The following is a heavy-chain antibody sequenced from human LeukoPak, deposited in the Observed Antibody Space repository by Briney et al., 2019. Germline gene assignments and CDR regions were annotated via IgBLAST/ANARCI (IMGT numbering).Heavy chain of an antibody. CDR2: ISSSGSTI. J-gene: IGHJ1*01. Sequence: GGSLSLSCTASGFTFSEYVMSWIRQAPGKGLEWVSYISSSGSTIYYADSVKGRFTISRDNAKNTLYLQMNSLRAEDTAVYYCAKFSAVPAANQYFQHWGQGTLVTVSS. CDR1: GFTFSEYV. CDR3: AKFSAVPAANQYFQH. D-gene: IGHD2-2*01. V-gene: IGHV3-11*01.